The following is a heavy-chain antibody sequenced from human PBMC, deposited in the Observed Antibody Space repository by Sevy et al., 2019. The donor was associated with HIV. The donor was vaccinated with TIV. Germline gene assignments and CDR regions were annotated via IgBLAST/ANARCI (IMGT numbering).Heavy chain of an antibody. J-gene: IGHJ4*02. CDR1: GFTFSSYW. Sequence: GGSLRLSCAASGFTFSSYWMHWVRQVPGKGLVWVSRINSDGSSTNYADSVKGRFTISRDNAKNTLYLQMNSLKTEDTAVYYCAKDYSAGITFVRGAYRARGDYFDYWGQGTQVTVSS. CDR2: INSDGSST. CDR3: AKDYSAGITFVRGAYRARGDYFDY. D-gene: IGHD3-10*01. V-gene: IGHV3-74*01.